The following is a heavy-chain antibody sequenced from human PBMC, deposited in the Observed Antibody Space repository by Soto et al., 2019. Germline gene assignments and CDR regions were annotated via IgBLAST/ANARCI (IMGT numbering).Heavy chain of an antibody. CDR1: GYTFTSYG. CDR3: ARMVDTAMATGSPPHWFDP. D-gene: IGHD5-18*01. V-gene: IGHV1-18*01. CDR2: ISAYNGNT. Sequence: QVQLVQSGAEVKKPGASVKVSCKASGYTFTSYGISWVRQAPGQGLEWMGWISAYNGNTNYAQKLQGRVTMTTDTSTSTAYMELRSLRSDDTAVYYCARMVDTAMATGSPPHWFDPWGQGTLVTVSS. J-gene: IGHJ5*02.